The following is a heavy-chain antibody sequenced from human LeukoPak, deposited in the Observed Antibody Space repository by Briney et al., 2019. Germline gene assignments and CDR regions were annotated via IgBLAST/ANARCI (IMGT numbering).Heavy chain of an antibody. V-gene: IGHV1-69*04. CDR1: GGTFSSYA. CDR3: ASIPVAAAASDY. D-gene: IGHD6-13*01. CDR2: IITIFGIA. J-gene: IGHJ4*02. Sequence: ASVKVSCKASGGTFSSYAISWVRQATGQGLEWMGRIITIFGIANYAQKFQGRVTITADKSTSTAYMELSSLRSENTAVYYCASIPVAAAASDYWGQGTLVTVSS.